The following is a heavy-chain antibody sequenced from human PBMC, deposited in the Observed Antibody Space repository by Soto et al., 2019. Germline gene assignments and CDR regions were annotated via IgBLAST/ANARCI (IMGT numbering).Heavy chain of an antibody. V-gene: IGHV1-18*01. CDR3: ARDYTYSGYDY. J-gene: IGHJ4*02. D-gene: IGHD5-12*01. CDR1: GYTFTSYG. Sequence: QVQLVQSGAEVKKPGASVKVSCRASGYTFTSYGITWVQQAPGQGLEWMGWISPANGNTNYAQRLQDRVTMTTDTSTSTAYMELRSLRSDDTAVYYCARDYTYSGYDYWGQGTLVTVSS. CDR2: ISPANGNT.